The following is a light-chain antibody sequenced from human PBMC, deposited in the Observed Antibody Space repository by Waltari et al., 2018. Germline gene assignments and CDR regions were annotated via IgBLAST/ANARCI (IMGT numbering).Light chain of an antibody. CDR1: QSIGTW. CDR3: QQYNRYWT. V-gene: IGKV1-5*03. J-gene: IGKJ1*01. CDR2: RTS. Sequence: DIQMTQSPSTLSASVGDKVTIACRASQSIGTWLAWYQQKPGKAPKLLIYRTSNLESGVPSRFSGSGSGTAFTLTISSLQPDYFATYYCQQYNRYWTFGQGTKVEIK.